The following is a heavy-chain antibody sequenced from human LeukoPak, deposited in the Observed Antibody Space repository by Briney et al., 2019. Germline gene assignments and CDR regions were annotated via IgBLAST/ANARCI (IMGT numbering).Heavy chain of an antibody. CDR3: AKLTSY. CDR1: GFTFNNSA. Sequence: GGSLRLSCAASGFTFNNSAMSWGRQAPGKGLEWVSVITGSGGSTYYADSVKGRFTISRDTSKNTVYLQMNSLRAEDTAVYYCAKLTSYWGQGTLVTVSS. V-gene: IGHV3-23*01. CDR2: ITGSGGST. D-gene: IGHD2-2*01. J-gene: IGHJ4*02.